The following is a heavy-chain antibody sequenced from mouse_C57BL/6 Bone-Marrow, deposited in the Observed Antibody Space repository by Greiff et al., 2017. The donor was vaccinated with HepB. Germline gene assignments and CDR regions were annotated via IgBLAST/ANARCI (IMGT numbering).Heavy chain of an antibody. CDR2: IHPNSGST. Sequence: VQLQQPGAELVKPGASVKLSCKASGYTFTSYWMHWVKQRPGQGLEWIGMIHPNSGSTNYNEKFKSKATLTVDKSSSTAYMQLSSLTSEDSAVYYCAGSDYYGSSKGFAYWGQGTLVTVSA. D-gene: IGHD1-1*01. CDR1: GYTFTSYW. CDR3: AGSDYYGSSKGFAY. J-gene: IGHJ3*01. V-gene: IGHV1-64*01.